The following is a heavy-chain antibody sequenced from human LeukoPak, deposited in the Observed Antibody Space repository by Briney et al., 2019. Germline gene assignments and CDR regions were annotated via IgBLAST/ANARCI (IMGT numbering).Heavy chain of an antibody. D-gene: IGHD6-25*01. Sequence: PGGSLRLSCAASGFTFSSYAMSWVRQAPGKGLEWVSRITESGAYTYYADSVKGRFTISRDNSKNTLYLQMNSLRVEDTAVFYCAKDFSGGCQFDPWGQGTLATVSS. CDR3: AKDFSGGCQFDP. CDR2: ITESGAYT. J-gene: IGHJ5*02. CDR1: GFTFSSYA. V-gene: IGHV3-23*01.